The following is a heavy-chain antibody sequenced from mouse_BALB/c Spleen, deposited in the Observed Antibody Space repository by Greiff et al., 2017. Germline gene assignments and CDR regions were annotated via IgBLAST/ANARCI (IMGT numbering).Heavy chain of an antibody. J-gene: IGHJ2*01. Sequence: EVKLQESGGDLVKPGGSLKLSCAASGFTFSSYGMSWVRQTPDKRLEWVATISSGGSYTYYPDSVKGRFTISRDNAKNTLYLQMSSLKSEDTAMYYCARQPKLGDFDYWGQGTTLTVSS. CDR3: ARQPKLGDFDY. D-gene: IGHD4-1*01. CDR2: ISSGGSYT. CDR1: GFTFSSYG. V-gene: IGHV5-6*01.